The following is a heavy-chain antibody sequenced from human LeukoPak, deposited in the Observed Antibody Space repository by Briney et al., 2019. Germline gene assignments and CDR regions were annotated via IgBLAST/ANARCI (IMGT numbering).Heavy chain of an antibody. CDR2: INPNSGGT. V-gene: IGHV1-2*02. CDR1: GYTFTDYY. J-gene: IGHJ4*02. Sequence: ASVKVSCKASGYTFTDYYIHWVRQAPGQGLEWMGWINPNSGGTNYAQKFQGRVIMTRDTSISTAYMELSRLRSDDTAVYYCARGSTSPNNPDYWGQGTLVTVSS. CDR3: ARGSTSPNNPDY. D-gene: IGHD2-2*01.